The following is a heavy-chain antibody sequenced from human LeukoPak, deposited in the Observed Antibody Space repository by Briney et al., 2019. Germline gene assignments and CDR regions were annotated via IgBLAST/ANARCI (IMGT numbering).Heavy chain of an antibody. J-gene: IGHJ3*02. D-gene: IGHD2-2*01. CDR3: ASASLGYCSSTSCRNAFDI. Sequence: ASVKVSCKASGYTFTSYGISWVRQAPGQGLEWMGWISAYNGNTNYAQKLQGRVTMTTDTSTSTAYMELRSLRSEDTAVYYCASASLGYCSSTSCRNAFDIWGQGTMVTVSS. CDR1: GYTFTSYG. V-gene: IGHV1-18*01. CDR2: ISAYNGNT.